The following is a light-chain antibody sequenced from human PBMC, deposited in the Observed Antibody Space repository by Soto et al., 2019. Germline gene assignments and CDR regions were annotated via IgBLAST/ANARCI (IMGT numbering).Light chain of an antibody. CDR1: SSDVGGYYY. CDR3: SSYTSSSSLYV. J-gene: IGLJ1*01. V-gene: IGLV2-14*01. CDR2: DVS. Sequence: QSALTQPACVSGSPGQSITISCAGTSSDVGGYYYVSWYQQYPGKAPKLMIYDVSNRPSGVSNRFSGSKSGNTASLTISGLQADDEADYYCSSYTSSSSLYVFGTGTKLTV.